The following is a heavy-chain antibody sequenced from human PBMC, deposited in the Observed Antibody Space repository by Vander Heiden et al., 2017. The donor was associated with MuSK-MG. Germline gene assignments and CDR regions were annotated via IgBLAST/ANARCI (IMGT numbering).Heavy chain of an antibody. J-gene: IGHJ5*02. CDR2: INRDGSTT. Sequence: EEQLVESGGGLVQPGGPLRLPCAASGFTFSTYWMHWVRQAPGKGLAWVSRINRDGSTTTYAESVKGRFTISRDNAKNTLYLQMNSLRADDTAVYYCARGEYSFLPWGQGTLVTVSS. D-gene: IGHD2-21*01. V-gene: IGHV3-74*01. CDR3: ARGEYSFLP. CDR1: GFTFSTYW.